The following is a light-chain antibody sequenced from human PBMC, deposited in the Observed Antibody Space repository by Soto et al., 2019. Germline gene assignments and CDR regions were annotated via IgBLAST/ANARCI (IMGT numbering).Light chain of an antibody. CDR1: QSVSSSY. CDR2: VAS. Sequence: EIVLTQSPGTLSLSPGERATLSCRASQSVSSSYLAWYQQKPGQAPRLLIYVASSRDTGIPDRFSGSGSGTDFTLTISRLEPEDFAVYYCQQYGSSPRVTFGGGTKVEIK. J-gene: IGKJ4*01. CDR3: QQYGSSPRVT. V-gene: IGKV3-20*01.